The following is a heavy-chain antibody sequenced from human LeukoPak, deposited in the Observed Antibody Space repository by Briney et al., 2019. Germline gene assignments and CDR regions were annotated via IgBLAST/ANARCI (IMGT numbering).Heavy chain of an antibody. J-gene: IGHJ5*02. D-gene: IGHD3-10*01. V-gene: IGHV3-66*01. Sequence: GGSLRLSCAASGFTVSSNYMSWVRQAPGKGLEWVSVIYSGGSTYYADSVKGRFTISRDNSKNTLYLQMNSLRAEDTAVYYCARDRYYYGSGGLRSNWFDPWGQGTLVTVSS. CDR1: GFTVSSNY. CDR3: ARDRYYYGSGGLRSNWFDP. CDR2: IYSGGST.